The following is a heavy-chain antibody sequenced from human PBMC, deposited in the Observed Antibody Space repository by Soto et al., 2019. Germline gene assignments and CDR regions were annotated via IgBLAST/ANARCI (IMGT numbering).Heavy chain of an antibody. CDR3: ARDLKEYCSDGKCNWFDP. CDR1: GGSLSSYY. D-gene: IGHD2-15*01. J-gene: IGHJ5*02. V-gene: IGHV4-59*01. Sequence: PSETLSLTCTVSGGSLSSYYWNWIRQPPGKGLEWIGYIYYSGSTNYNPSLKSRVTISVDTSKNQFSLKLSSVTAADTAVYYCARDLKEYCSDGKCNWFDPWGQGTLVTVSS. CDR2: IYYSGST.